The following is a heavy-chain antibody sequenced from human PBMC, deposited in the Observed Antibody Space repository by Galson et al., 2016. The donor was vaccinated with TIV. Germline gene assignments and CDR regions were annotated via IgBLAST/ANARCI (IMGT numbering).Heavy chain of an antibody. J-gene: IGHJ6*03. Sequence: QSGAEVKQSGESLKISCKASGSSFTTHWIGWVRQMPGKGLEWMGIIYPGDSDTRYSPSSQGQVTISAAKSISTAYLQWSALRASDTAMYYCARSPADPQYSYYYIDVWGKGTTVTVSS. CDR2: IYPGDSDT. V-gene: IGHV5-51*03. CDR3: ARSPADPQYSYYYIDV. CDR1: GSSFTTHW.